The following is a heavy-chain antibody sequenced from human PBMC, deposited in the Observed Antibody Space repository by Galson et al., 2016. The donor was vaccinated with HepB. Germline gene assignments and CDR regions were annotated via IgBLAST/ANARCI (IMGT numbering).Heavy chain of an antibody. J-gene: IGHJ4*02. V-gene: IGHV4-59*01. Sequence: PPGKRLEWIGYIYYSGGTNYSPSLKSRVSISLDPSKNQFSLQLRSVTAADSAVYYCARDGPAHYFAYWGQGALVTVSS. CDR2: IYYSGGT. CDR3: ARDGPAHYFAY.